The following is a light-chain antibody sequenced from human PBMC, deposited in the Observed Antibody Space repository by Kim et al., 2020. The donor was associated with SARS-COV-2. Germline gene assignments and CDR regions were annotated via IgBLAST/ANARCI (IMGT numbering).Light chain of an antibody. Sequence: EIVLTQSPATLSLSPGERATLSCRASQSVSSYLAWYQQKPGQAPRLLIYDAANRATGIPARFSGSGSGPDFTLTISSLEPEDFAVYYCQQRSNWPPITFGQGTRVEIK. CDR2: DAA. J-gene: IGKJ5*01. V-gene: IGKV3-11*01. CDR3: QQRSNWPPIT. CDR1: QSVSSY.